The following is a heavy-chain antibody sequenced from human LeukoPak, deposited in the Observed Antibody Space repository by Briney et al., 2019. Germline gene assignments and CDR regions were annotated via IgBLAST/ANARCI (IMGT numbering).Heavy chain of an antibody. D-gene: IGHD4-11*01. J-gene: IGHJ4*02. CDR1: GFTFSGYA. CDR3: AKDGMTSVTLDYLDH. CDR2: ISDSGGST. V-gene: IGHV3-23*01. Sequence: GGCLRVSCVASGFTFSGYAMSWGREAPGKGRECGSAISDSGGSTYYADSVKGRFTISRDNSKNKLYLQLNSLRAEDTAVYYCAKDGMTSVTLDYLDHWGQGTLVTVSS.